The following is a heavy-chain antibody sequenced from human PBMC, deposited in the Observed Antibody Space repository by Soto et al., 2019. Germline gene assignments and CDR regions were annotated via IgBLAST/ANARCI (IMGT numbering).Heavy chain of an antibody. Sequence: PVGSLRLSCAASGFTVSSNYMSWVRQAPGKGLEWVSVIYSGGSTYYADSVKGRFTISRDNSKNTLYLQMNSLRAEDTAVYYCARRWHLTDYAFDIWGQGTMVTVSS. CDR3: ARRWHLTDYAFDI. CDR1: GFTVSSNY. V-gene: IGHV3-53*01. D-gene: IGHD2-15*01. J-gene: IGHJ3*02. CDR2: IYSGGST.